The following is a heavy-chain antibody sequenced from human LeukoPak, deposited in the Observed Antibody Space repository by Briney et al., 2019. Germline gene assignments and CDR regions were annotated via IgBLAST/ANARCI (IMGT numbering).Heavy chain of an antibody. D-gene: IGHD3-10*01. CDR2: IYSDGST. V-gene: IGHV3-66*01. Sequence: GGSLRLSCAASGFTVRSNYMSWVRQAPGKGLEWVSIIYSDGSTYYADSVKGRFTTSRDNSKNTLYLQMNSLRAEETAMYYCARVQGSYGQSDVWGQGTTVTISS. CDR3: ARVQGSYGQSDV. J-gene: IGHJ6*02. CDR1: GFTVRSNY.